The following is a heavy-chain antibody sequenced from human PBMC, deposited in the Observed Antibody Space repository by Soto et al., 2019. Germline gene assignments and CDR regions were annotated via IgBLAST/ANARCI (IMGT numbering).Heavy chain of an antibody. J-gene: IGHJ6*02. CDR2: IISRSDI. CDR1: GXTFSTYR. CDR3: AREYTAWPLAYGLDV. D-gene: IGHD2-2*02. Sequence: GSLRLACVGSGXTFSTYRIDWVRQAPGKGLEWVSSIISRSDIYYADSVKGRFTISRDNAKKSVSLQMNSRRAEDTAVYYCAREYTAWPLAYGLDVWGQGTTVTVPS. V-gene: IGHV3-21*01.